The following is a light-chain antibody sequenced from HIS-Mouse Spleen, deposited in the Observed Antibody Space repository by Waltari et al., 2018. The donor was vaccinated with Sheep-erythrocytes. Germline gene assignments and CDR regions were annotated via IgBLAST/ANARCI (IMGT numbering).Light chain of an antibody. J-gene: IGLJ1*01. CDR1: SSAVGGYTY. Sequence: QSALTQPRSVSGSPGPSVTISCPGTSSAVGGYTYFSWYQQHPGKAPKLMIYDVSKRPSGVPDRFSGSKSGNTASLTISGLQAEDEADYYCCSYAGSYNHVFATGTKVTVL. CDR3: CSYAGSYNHV. CDR2: DVS. V-gene: IGLV2-11*01.